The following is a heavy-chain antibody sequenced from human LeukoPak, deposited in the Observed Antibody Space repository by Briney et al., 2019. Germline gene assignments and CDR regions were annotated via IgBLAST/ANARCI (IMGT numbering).Heavy chain of an antibody. J-gene: IGHJ4*02. CDR2: IYYSGST. D-gene: IGHD3-22*01. CDR3: ASESYDSSGYLPFDY. Sequence: SETLSLTCTVSGGSISSGDYYWSWIRQPPGKGLEWIGYIYYSGSTYYNPSLKSRVTISVDTSKNQFSLKLSSVTAADTAVYYCASESYDSSGYLPFDYWGQGTLVTVSS. CDR1: GGSISSGDYY. V-gene: IGHV4-30-4*01.